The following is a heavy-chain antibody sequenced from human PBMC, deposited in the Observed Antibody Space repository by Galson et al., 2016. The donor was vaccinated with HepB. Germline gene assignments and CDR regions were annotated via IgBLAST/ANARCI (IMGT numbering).Heavy chain of an antibody. CDR3: AKEGRDTSGYEN. D-gene: IGHD3-22*01. CDR2: ISGLGSNT. J-gene: IGHJ3*01. Sequence: SLRLSCAASGFTFSDYAMGWVRQAPGRGLEWVSGISGLGSNTYYADSVKGRVTISRDNSKNTLHLQMNSLRVEDTAVYYCAKEGRDTSGYENWGQGTVVTVSS. V-gene: IGHV3-23*01. CDR1: GFTFSDYA.